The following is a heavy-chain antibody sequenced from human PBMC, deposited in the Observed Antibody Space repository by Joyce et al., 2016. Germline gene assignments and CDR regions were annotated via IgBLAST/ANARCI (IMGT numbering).Heavy chain of an antibody. CDR3: AKILTATYSSGWFLDY. CDR1: GLTLSNDG. V-gene: IGHV3-30*18. Sequence: QVQLVESGGGVVQPGRSLRLSCAASGLTLSNDGVHGVRQAPGKGLEWVAVISYDGIYKYYADSVKGRFTISRDNSKNTVFLEMNSLRTEDTAVYYCAKILTATYSSGWFLDYWGQGTLVTVSS. J-gene: IGHJ4*02. CDR2: ISYDGIYK. D-gene: IGHD6-25*01.